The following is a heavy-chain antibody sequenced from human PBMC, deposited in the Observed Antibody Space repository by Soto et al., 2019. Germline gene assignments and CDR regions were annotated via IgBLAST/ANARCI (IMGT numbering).Heavy chain of an antibody. J-gene: IGHJ6*02. CDR1: GFTFSSYS. D-gene: IGHD2-15*01. CDR3: ASGGGALFGGLTYGMDV. CDR2: ISSSSSYI. Sequence: PGGSLRLSCAASGFTFSSYSMNWVRRAPGKGLEWVSSISSSSSYIYYADSVKGRFTISRDNAKNSLYLQMNSLRAEDTAVYYCASGGGALFGGLTYGMDVWGQGTTVTVSS. V-gene: IGHV3-21*01.